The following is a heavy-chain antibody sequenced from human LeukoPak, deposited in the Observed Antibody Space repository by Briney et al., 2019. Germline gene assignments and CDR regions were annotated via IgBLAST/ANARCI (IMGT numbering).Heavy chain of an antibody. V-gene: IGHV3-23*01. CDR3: AKDVTLGWEFDAFDI. CDR2: ITGGGGST. CDR1: GFTFSAYT. D-gene: IGHD1-26*01. Sequence: PGGSLRLSCAASGFTFSAYTMTWVRQAPGKGPEWVSGITGGGGSTFYADSVKGRFTISRDNSKNTLYLQMNSLRAEDTAVYYCAKDVTLGWEFDAFDIWGQGTMATVSS. J-gene: IGHJ3*02.